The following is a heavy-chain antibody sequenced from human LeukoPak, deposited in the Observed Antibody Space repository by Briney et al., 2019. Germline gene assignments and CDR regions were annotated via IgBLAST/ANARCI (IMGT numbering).Heavy chain of an antibody. CDR1: GGSFSGYY. D-gene: IGHD5-12*01. CDR2: ISGSGGKT. J-gene: IGHJ4*02. Sequence: ETLSLTCAVYGGSFSGYYWSWVRQAPGKGLEWVATISGSGGKTYYGDSVKGRFTVSRDNSKNTLYLQMNSLRAEDMAIYYCARDQRYNGFDYSSHWGQGALVTVSS. CDR3: ARDQRYNGFDYSSH. V-gene: IGHV3-23*01.